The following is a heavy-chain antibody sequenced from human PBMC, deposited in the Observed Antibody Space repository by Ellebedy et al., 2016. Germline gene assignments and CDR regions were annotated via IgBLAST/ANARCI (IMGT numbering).Heavy chain of an antibody. CDR1: GFTVSTNY. D-gene: IGHD1-20*01. CDR2: ISPDGGSV. V-gene: IGHV3-74*01. CDR3: ASYDWNRFDY. Sequence: GGSLRLSCAASGFTVSTNYMKWVRQAPGKGLMWISRISPDGGSVRYADSVKGRFTISRDNAENTLSLQMNSLRAEDTAVYYCASYDWNRFDYWGQGTLVTVSS. J-gene: IGHJ4*02.